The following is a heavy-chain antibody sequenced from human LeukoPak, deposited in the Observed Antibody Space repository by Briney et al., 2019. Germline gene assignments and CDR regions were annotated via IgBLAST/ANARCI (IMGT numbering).Heavy chain of an antibody. CDR2: INHSGST. J-gene: IGHJ3*02. D-gene: IGHD3-3*01. V-gene: IGHV4-34*01. Sequence: SETLSLTCAVYGGSFSGYYWSWIRQPPGKGLEWIGEINHSGSTNYNPSLKSRVTISVDTSKNQFSLKLSSVTAADTAVYYCARTSWYYDFWSGHPPWAFDIWGQGTMVTVSS. CDR3: ARTSWYYDFWSGHPPWAFDI. CDR1: GGSFSGYY.